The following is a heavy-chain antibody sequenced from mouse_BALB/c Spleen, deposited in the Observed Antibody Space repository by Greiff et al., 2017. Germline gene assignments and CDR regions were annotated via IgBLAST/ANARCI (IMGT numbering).Heavy chain of an antibody. CDR1: GYTFTSYW. D-gene: IGHD2-4*01. J-gene: IGHJ4*01. CDR2: INPSTGYT. Sequence: VQLQQSGAELAKPGASVKMSCKASGYTFTSYWMHWVKQRPGQGLEWIGYINPSTGYTEYNQKFKDKATLTADKSSSTAYMQLSSLTSEDSAVYYCAIWIYYDYDYYAMDYWGQGTSVTVSS. CDR3: AIWIYYDYDYYAMDY. V-gene: IGHV1-7*01.